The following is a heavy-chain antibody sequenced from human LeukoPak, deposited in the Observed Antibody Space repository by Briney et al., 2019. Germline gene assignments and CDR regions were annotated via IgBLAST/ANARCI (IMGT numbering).Heavy chain of an antibody. CDR3: VRDTFYYDSSGLDY. CDR2: ISSSTSYI. CDR1: GFTFSSYS. Sequence: PGGSLRLSCAASGFTFSSYSMNWVRQAPGKGLEWVSSISSSTSYIYYADSVKGRFTISRDNAKNSLYLQMNSLRAEDTAVYYCVRDTFYYDSSGLDYWGQGTLVTVSS. V-gene: IGHV3-21*01. J-gene: IGHJ4*02. D-gene: IGHD3-22*01.